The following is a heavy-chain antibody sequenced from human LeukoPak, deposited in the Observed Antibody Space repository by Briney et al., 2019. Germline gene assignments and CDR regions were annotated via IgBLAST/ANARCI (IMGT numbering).Heavy chain of an antibody. D-gene: IGHD2-8*02. CDR3: AKGGGVIGRSYYFDY. J-gene: IGHJ4*02. CDR2: ISNDGNNK. Sequence: GGSLRLSCAASGFTFSSYWMSWVRQAPGKGLEWVAAISNDGNNKFYADSVKGRFTISRDNPKNTMNLQMNSLRAEDTAVYYCAKGGGVIGRSYYFDYWAREPWSPSPQ. CDR1: GFTFSSYW. V-gene: IGHV3-30*18.